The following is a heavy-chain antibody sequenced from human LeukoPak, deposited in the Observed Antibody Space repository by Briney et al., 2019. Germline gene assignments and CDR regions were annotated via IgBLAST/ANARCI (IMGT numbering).Heavy chain of an antibody. CDR2: IYPSGNT. J-gene: IGHJ4*02. CDR1: GGSVSSGDYY. Sequence: SQTLSLTCTVSGGSVSSGDYYWSWIRQPAGEGLEWIGRIYPSGNTNYNPSLKSRVTISMDTSRNRISLKVSSVTAADTAVYYCARVGATATAYFDYWGQGTLVTVSS. D-gene: IGHD5-18*01. V-gene: IGHV4-61*02. CDR3: ARVGATATAYFDY.